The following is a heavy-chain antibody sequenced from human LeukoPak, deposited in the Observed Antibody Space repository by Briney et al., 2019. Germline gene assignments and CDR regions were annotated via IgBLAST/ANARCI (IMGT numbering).Heavy chain of an antibody. CDR2: IYPDDSET. CDR3: ARPQDFGLTGMNAFDI. J-gene: IGHJ3*02. Sequence: GESLKISCRGSGYSFSMYWIAWVRQTPGKGLEWMGIIYPDDSETIYSPSFQGQVTISADKSISTAYLQWSSLKASDTAMYYCARPQDFGLTGMNAFDIWGQGTMVTVSS. V-gene: IGHV5-51*01. CDR1: GYSFSMYW. D-gene: IGHD7-27*01.